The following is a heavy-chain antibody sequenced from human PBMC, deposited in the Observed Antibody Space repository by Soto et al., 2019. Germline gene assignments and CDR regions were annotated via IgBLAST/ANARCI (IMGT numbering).Heavy chain of an antibody. Sequence: PGGSLGLSCAAAGFTFSSYWMGWVRQAPGKGLEWVANIKQDGSEKYYVDSVKGRFTISRDNAKNSLYLQMNSQRAEDTAVYYCAPTPKDQAVAGTRVNWFAPWGQGTLVTVSS. CDR1: GFTFSSYW. CDR2: IKQDGSEK. V-gene: IGHV3-7*01. D-gene: IGHD6-19*01. CDR3: APTPKDQAVAGTRVNWFAP. J-gene: IGHJ5*02.